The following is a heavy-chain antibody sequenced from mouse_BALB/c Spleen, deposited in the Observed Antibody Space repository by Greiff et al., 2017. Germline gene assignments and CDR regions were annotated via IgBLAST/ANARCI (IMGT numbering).Heavy chain of an antibody. D-gene: IGHD1-1*01. J-gene: IGHJ3*01. V-gene: IGHV2-9*02. Sequence: VQGVESGPGLVAPSQSLSITCTVSGFSLTSYGVHWVRQPPGKGLEWLGVIWAGGSTNYNSDLMSRLSISKDNSKSQVFLKMNSLQTNDTAMYYYARESIYYDGSSYVAFAYWGQGTLVTVSA. CDR2: IWAGGST. CDR3: ARESIYYDGSSYVAFAY. CDR1: GFSLTSYG.